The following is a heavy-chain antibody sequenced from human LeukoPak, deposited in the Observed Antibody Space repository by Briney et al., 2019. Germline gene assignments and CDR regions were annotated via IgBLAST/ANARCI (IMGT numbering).Heavy chain of an antibody. CDR1: GFIFSDYW. CDR3: TRAPYSSSSGGGWPFDY. CDR2: IRSKAYGGTT. V-gene: IGHV3-49*04. J-gene: IGHJ4*02. D-gene: IGHD6-6*01. Sequence: GGSLRLSCEASGFIFSDYWMTWVRQAPGKGLEWVGFIRSKAYGGTTEYAASVKGRFTISRDDSKSIAYLQMNSLKTEDTAVYYCTRAPYSSSSGGGWPFDYWGQGTLVTVSS.